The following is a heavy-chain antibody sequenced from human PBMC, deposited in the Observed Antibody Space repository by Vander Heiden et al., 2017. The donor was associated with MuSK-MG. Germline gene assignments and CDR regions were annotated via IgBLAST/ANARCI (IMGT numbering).Heavy chain of an antibody. CDR2: VSASGRGT. D-gene: IGHD3-3*01. Sequence: EVKLLESGGGVVQPGGSLRLSCAASGFTFSRSAMSWVRHAPGRGPEEFSGVSASGRGTYYADSVKGRFTISRDNSKNTLYLEMNSLRAEDTAVYYCAKDRDDSYYYMDVWGLGTTVTVSS. V-gene: IGHV3-23*01. CDR1: GFTFSRSA. J-gene: IGHJ6*03. CDR3: AKDRDDSYYYMDV.